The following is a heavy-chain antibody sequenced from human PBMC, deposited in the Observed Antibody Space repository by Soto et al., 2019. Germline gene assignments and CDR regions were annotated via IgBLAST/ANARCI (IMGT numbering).Heavy chain of an antibody. Sequence: LSLTCTVSGGSMRNYFWTWIRQPPGKGLEWIGYIHYSGTTSFFPSYNPSLRSRVTISEDTSKNQFSLKLLSVTTADTAVYFCAAGEASSRNLAPYYLGFWGQGTLVTVSS. CDR1: GGSMRNYF. V-gene: IGHV4-59*01. D-gene: IGHD6-13*01. CDR2: IHYSGTT. CDR3: AAGEASSRNLAPYYLGF. J-gene: IGHJ4*02.